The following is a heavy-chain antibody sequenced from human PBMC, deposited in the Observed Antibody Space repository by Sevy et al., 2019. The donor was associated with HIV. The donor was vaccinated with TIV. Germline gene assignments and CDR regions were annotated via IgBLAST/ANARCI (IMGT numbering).Heavy chain of an antibody. CDR2: IYYSGST. V-gene: IGHV4-30-4*01. D-gene: IGHD4-17*01. CDR1: GGSISSGAYY. J-gene: IGHJ5*02. CDR3: ARSSGDYGDLNWFDP. Sequence: SETLSLTCTVSGGSISSGAYYWSWIRQPPGKGLEWIGYIYYSGSTYYNPSLKSRGTISVDTSKNQFSLKLSSATAADTAVYYCARSSGDYGDLNWFDPWGQGTLVTVSS.